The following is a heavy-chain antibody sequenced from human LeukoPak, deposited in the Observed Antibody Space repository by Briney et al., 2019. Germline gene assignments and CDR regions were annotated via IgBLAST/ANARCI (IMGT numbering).Heavy chain of an antibody. CDR3: AKRAVSSAQSFDY. V-gene: IGHV3-48*04. Sequence: GGSLRLSCAASGFSFSRYGMKWVRQAPGKGLEWLSYIRSSDSTTYYADSVKGRFTISRDNAKNSLYLQMDSLRVEDTAVYYCAKRAVSSAQSFDYWGQGTLVTVSS. J-gene: IGHJ4*02. CDR1: GFSFSRYG. CDR2: IRSSDSTT. D-gene: IGHD3-22*01.